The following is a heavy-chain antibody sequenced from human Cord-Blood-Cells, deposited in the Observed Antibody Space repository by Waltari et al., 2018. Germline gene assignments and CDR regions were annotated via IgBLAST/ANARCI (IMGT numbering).Heavy chain of an antibody. CDR1: GYSFTSYW. D-gene: IGHD7-27*01. J-gene: IGHJ4*02. CDR2: IHPGDSDT. Sequence: EVQLVQSGAEVKKPGESLKISCKGSGYSFTSYWIGWVRQMPGKGLEGMGVIHPGDSDTRYSPSCQGQVTISADKSISNAYLQWSSLKASDTAMYYCARSLRLGIGAVDYWGQGTLVTVSS. CDR3: ARSLRLGIGAVDY. V-gene: IGHV5-51*01.